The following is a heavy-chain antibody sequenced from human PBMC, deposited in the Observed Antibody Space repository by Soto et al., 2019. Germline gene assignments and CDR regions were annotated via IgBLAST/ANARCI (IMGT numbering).Heavy chain of an antibody. V-gene: IGHV1-18*01. D-gene: IGHD3-16*01. CDR1: GYSFTSYG. CDR2: INTYNGNT. CDR3: AMVDVYVTPSPQDV. Sequence: ASVKVSCTTFGYSFTSYGIGWARQAPGQGLEWMGWINTYNGNTNYAQNLQGRVTLTTDTSTSTAYMELRSLRSNDTAIYYCAMVDVYVTPSPQDVWGQGTTVTVSS. J-gene: IGHJ6*02.